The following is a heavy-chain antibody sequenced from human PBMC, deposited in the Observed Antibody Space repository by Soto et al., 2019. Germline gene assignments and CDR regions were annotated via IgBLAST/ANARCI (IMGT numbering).Heavy chain of an antibody. V-gene: IGHV1-69*01. D-gene: IGHD2-2*03. CDR2: IIPIFGTL. CDR3: AREGGELGYCSRGTGNWYFDI. J-gene: IGHJ2*01. CDR1: GGTFRSYG. Sequence: QVQLVQSGAEVKKPGSSVKVSCKASGGTFRSYGINWVRQAPGQGLEWMGGIIPIFGTLISAQKFQDRVTITADESTGTADMELTNLRPEDTAVYYCAREGGELGYCSRGTGNWYFDIWGRCTLVTVSS.